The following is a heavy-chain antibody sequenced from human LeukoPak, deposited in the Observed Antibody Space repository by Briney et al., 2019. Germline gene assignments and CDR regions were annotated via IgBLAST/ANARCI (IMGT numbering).Heavy chain of an antibody. V-gene: IGHV1-24*01. Sequence: GASVKVSCKVSGYTLTELSMHWVRQAPGKGLEWMGGFDPEDGETIYAQKFQGRVTMTEGTSTDTAYMELSGLRSEDTAVYYCAREYNWNFGACGYWGQGTLVTVSS. CDR2: FDPEDGET. CDR3: AREYNWNFGACGY. D-gene: IGHD1-1*01. J-gene: IGHJ4*02. CDR1: GYTLTELS.